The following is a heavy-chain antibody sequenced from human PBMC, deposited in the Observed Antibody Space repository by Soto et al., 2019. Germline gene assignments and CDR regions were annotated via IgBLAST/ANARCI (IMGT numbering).Heavy chain of an antibody. CDR3: ARTGDGSSYPYYYYGMDV. V-gene: IGHV1-69*13. CDR1: GGTFSSYA. D-gene: IGHD6-6*01. J-gene: IGHJ6*02. Sequence: ASVKVSCKASGGTFSSYAISWVRQAPGQGLEWMGGIIPIFGTANYAQKFQGRVTITADESTSTAYMELSSLRSEDTAVYYCARTGDGSSYPYYYYGMDVWGQGTTVTVSS. CDR2: IIPIFGTA.